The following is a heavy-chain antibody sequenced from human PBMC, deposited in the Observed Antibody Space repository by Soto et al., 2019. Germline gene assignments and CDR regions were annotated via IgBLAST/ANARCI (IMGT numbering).Heavy chain of an antibody. D-gene: IGHD2-15*01. J-gene: IGHJ6*02. CDR1: GFTFSDYY. CDR3: ARGDMGYYYYALDV. CDR2: ISSSGSTI. V-gene: IGHV3-11*01. Sequence: GGSLRLSCAASGFTFSDYYMSWIRQAPGKGLEWVSYISSSGSTIYYADSVKGGFTISRDNARNSLYLQMISLRAEDTAVYYCARGDMGYYYYALDVWGQGTTVTVSS.